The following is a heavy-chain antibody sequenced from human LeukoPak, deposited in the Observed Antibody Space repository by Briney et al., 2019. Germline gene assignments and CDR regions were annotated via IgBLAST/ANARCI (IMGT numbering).Heavy chain of an antibody. CDR3: AKDIHPGLDSGASCCFDY. CDR1: GYTFSRHG. CDR2: VSGYNGNT. D-gene: IGHD3-22*01. V-gene: IGHV1-18*01. Sequence: ASVKVSFTTSGYTFSRHGITWVRQAPGQGLEWMGWVSGYNGNTNYAQSVQGRVTMTTDTSTNTAYMELRSLRSDDTAVYYCAKDIHPGLDSGASCCFDYWGQGTPVTVSS. J-gene: IGHJ4*02.